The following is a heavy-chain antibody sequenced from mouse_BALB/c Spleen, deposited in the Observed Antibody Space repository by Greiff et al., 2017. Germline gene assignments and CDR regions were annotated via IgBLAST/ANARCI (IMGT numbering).Heavy chain of an antibody. Sequence: EVKLVESGGGLVKPGGSLKLSCAASGFTFSSYAMSWVRQSPEKRLEWVAEISSGGSYTYYPDTVTGRFTISGDNAKNTLYLEMSSLRSEDTAMYYCARRYYDYYYAMDYWGQGTSVTVSS. V-gene: IGHV5-9-4*01. CDR3: ARRYYDYYYAMDY. CDR2: ISSGGSYT. CDR1: GFTFSSYA. J-gene: IGHJ4*01. D-gene: IGHD2-4*01.